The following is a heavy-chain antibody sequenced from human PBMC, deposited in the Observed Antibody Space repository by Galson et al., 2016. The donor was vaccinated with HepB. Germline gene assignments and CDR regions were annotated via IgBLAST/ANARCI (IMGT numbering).Heavy chain of an antibody. D-gene: IGHD7-27*01. J-gene: IGHJ4*02. CDR2: IYWDDDK. V-gene: IGHV2-5*02. CDR3: AHRVHWGSRLGYYLDF. CDR1: GFSLNTSGVG. Sequence: PALVKPTQTLTLTCTFSGFSLNTSGVGVGWIRQPPGKALEWLALIYWDDDKRYSPSLRNRLTITKDTSKNQVALIKTNMDPVDTATYYCAHRVHWGSRLGYYLDFWGQGTLVTVSS.